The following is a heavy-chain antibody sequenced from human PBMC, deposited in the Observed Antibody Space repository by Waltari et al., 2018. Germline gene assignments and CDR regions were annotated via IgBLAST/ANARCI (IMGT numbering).Heavy chain of an antibody. V-gene: IGHV1-69*14. CDR2: IIPIFGTA. CDR1: GGTFSSYA. J-gene: IGHJ4*02. CDR3: ARGGVVVVPAAMYHFDY. D-gene: IGHD2-2*01. Sequence: QVQLVQSGAEVKKPGSSVKVSCKASGGTFSSYAIRWVRQAPGKGLEWMGGIIPIFGTANYAQKFQGRVTITADKSTSTAYMELSSLRSEDTAVYYCARGGVVVVPAAMYHFDYWGQGTLVTVSS.